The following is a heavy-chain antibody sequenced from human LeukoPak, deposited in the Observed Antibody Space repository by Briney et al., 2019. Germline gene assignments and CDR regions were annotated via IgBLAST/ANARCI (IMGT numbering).Heavy chain of an antibody. J-gene: IGHJ4*02. CDR3: AKDRNSWPTNFDS. D-gene: IGHD2/OR15-2a*01. CDR2: ISSSGGTT. Sequence: GGSLRLSCAASGFTFSSYAVNWVRQAPGKGLEWVSAISSSGGTTYYAGSVKGRFSISRDNSKNMLYLQMNSLRAGDTAVYYCAKDRNSWPTNFDSWGQGTLVTVSA. CDR1: GFTFSSYA. V-gene: IGHV3-23*01.